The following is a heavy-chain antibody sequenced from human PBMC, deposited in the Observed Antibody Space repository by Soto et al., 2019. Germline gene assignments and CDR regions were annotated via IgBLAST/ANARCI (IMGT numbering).Heavy chain of an antibody. CDR3: ARDWPPYYYGSGSYFS. Sequence: GGSLRLSCAASGFTVSSNYMSWVRQAPGKGLEWVSVIYSGGSTYYADSVKGRFTISRDNSKNTLYLQMNSLRAEDTAVYYCARDWPPYYYGSGSYFSWGQGTLVTVSS. J-gene: IGHJ5*02. V-gene: IGHV3-66*01. D-gene: IGHD3-10*01. CDR2: IYSGGST. CDR1: GFTVSSNY.